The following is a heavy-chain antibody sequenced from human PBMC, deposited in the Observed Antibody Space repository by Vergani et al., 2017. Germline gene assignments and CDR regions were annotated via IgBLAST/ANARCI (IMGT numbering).Heavy chain of an antibody. J-gene: IGHJ6*03. Sequence: QVQLVQSGAEVKKPGSLVKVSCKASGGTFSSYAISWVRQAPGQGLEWMGRIIPILGIANYAQKFQGRVTITADKSTSTAYMELSSLRSEDTAVYYCATGIAAADAYYYYYMDVWGKGTTVTVSS. D-gene: IGHD6-13*01. V-gene: IGHV1-69*04. CDR2: IIPILGIA. CDR3: ATGIAAADAYYYYYMDV. CDR1: GGTFSSYA.